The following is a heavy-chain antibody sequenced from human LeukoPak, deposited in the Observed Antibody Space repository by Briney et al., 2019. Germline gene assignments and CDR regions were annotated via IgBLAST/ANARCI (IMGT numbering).Heavy chain of an antibody. D-gene: IGHD6-13*01. J-gene: IGHJ6*03. CDR2: ISGSGGST. V-gene: IGHV3-23*01. CDR3: AKDQGIAAYCYYYYMDV. Sequence: GGSLRLSCAASGFTFSSYAMSWVRQAPGKGLEWVSAISGSGGSTYYADSVKGRFTISRDNSKNTLYLQMNSLRAEDTAVYYCAKDQGIAAYCYYYYMDVWGKGTTVTVSS. CDR1: GFTFSSYA.